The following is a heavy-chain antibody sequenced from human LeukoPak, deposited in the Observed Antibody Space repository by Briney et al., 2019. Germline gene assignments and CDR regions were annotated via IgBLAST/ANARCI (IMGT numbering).Heavy chain of an antibody. D-gene: IGHD3-3*01. CDR3: ATCLLDYDFWSGYYTDY. Sequence: GGSLRLSCAASGFTFSSYAMSWVRQAPGKGLEWVSAISGSGGSTYYADSVKGRFTISRDNSKNTLYLQMNSLRAEDTAVYYCATCLLDYDFWSGYYTDYWGQGTLVTVSS. V-gene: IGHV3-23*01. CDR1: GFTFSSYA. CDR2: ISGSGGST. J-gene: IGHJ4*01.